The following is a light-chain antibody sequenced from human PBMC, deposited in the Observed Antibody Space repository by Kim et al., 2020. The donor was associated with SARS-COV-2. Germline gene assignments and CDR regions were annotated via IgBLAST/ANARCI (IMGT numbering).Light chain of an antibody. Sequence: SSELTQDPAVSAALGQTVRITCQGDSLRSYYASWYQRKPGQAPVLVIFDNNRRPSGNPDRFSGSTSGDTASLTITGAQAEDEADYYCNSRDTSGDHIVVF. V-gene: IGLV3-19*01. CDR3: NSRDTSGDHIVV. CDR1: SLRSYY. CDR2: DNN. J-gene: IGLJ3*02.